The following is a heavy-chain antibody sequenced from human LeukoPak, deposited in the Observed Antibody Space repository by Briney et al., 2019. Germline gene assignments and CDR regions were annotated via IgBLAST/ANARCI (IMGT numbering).Heavy chain of an antibody. CDR2: INHSGST. V-gene: IGHV4-34*01. CDR3: ARLLRTRCSGGSCYGKFDY. D-gene: IGHD2-15*01. J-gene: IGHJ4*02. CDR1: GGSFSGYY. Sequence: PSETLSLTCAVYGGSFSGYYWSWIRQPPGKGLEWIGEINHSGSTNYNPSLKSRVTISVDTSKNQFSLKLSSVTAADTAVYYCARLLRTRCSGGSCYGKFDYWGQGTLVTVSS.